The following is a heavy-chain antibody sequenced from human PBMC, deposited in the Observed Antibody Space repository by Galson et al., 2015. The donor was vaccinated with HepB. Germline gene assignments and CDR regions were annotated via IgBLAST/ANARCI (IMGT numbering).Heavy chain of an antibody. CDR1: GFDFSTYA. CDR2: VTASGHNA. V-gene: IGHV3-23*01. J-gene: IGHJ3*01. D-gene: IGHD3-22*01. CDR3: AGGSHSSGSFDV. Sequence: SLRLSCAASGFDFSTYAMAWVRQAPGKGLEWVSGVTASGHNAYYADSVKGRFTISRDNSKNTLYLQMNNLRLADTAVYYCAGGSHSSGSFDVWGQGTMVTVSS.